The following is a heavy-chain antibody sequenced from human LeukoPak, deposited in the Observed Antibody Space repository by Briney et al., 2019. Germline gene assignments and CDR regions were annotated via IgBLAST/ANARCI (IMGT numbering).Heavy chain of an antibody. CDR3: ARAPGYSSGWVDY. CDR1: GFTVSSNY. CDR2: IYSGGST. V-gene: IGHV3-53*01. Sequence: PGGSLRLPCAASGFTVSSNYMSWVRQAPGKGLEWGSVIYSGGSTYYADSVKGRFTISRDNSKNTLYLQMNSLRAEDTAVYYCARAPGYSSGWVDYWGQGTLVTVSS. D-gene: IGHD6-19*01. J-gene: IGHJ4*02.